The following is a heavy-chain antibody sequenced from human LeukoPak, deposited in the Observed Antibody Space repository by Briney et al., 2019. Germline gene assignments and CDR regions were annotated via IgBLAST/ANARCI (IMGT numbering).Heavy chain of an antibody. CDR3: AEWNFVYWYFDL. V-gene: IGHV3-23*01. D-gene: IGHD1-1*01. Sequence: GGSLRLSCAASGFTFSKYAMSWVRQVPEKGLKWVSGISGSGGSTYYADSVKGRFTISRDNSKNTLHLQMNSLRAEDTALYYCAEWNFVYWYFDLWGRGTLVTVSS. J-gene: IGHJ2*01. CDR2: ISGSGGST. CDR1: GFTFSKYA.